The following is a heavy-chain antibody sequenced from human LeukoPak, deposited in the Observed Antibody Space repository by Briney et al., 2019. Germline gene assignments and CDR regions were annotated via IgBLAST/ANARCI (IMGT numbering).Heavy chain of an antibody. CDR1: GGSINTYY. D-gene: IGHD2-2*02. CDR3: ARGTSRYCSSTSCYTLPAAYYYYMDV. J-gene: IGHJ6*03. CDR2: IYYSGGT. V-gene: IGHV4-59*01. Sequence: PSETLSLTCTVSGGSINTYYWTWIRQPPGKGLEWIWYIYYSGGTDYNPSLKSRVTISIDTSKNQFSLKLSSVTAADTAVYYCARGTSRYCSSTSCYTLPAAYYYYMDVWGKGTTVTVSS.